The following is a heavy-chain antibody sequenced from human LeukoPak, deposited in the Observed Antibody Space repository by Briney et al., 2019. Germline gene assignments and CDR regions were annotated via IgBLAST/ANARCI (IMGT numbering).Heavy chain of an antibody. CDR1: GFTFSIYC. J-gene: IGHJ4*02. Sequence: GGSLRLSCAASGFTFSIYCMHRVRQAPGKGPMWVSRICPDGTVTNYADSVKARFSISRDNARNTVYLQMNSLRAEDTAVYYCVRDFRSADYWGQGTLVTVSS. V-gene: IGHV3-74*01. CDR2: ICPDGTVT. CDR3: VRDFRSADY.